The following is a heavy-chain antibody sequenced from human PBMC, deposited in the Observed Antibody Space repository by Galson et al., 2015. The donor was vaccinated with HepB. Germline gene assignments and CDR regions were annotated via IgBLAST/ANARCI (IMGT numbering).Heavy chain of an antibody. Sequence: SLRLSCAASGFTFDNFAMHWVRQVPGKGLEWVSGLSWNSGSYGYADSVKGRFTISRDNSKNSLYLQMNSLRPEDTAVYYCAKDRWDLLRMGAFDVWAKGHWSPCLQ. CDR2: LSWNSGSY. CDR1: GFTFDNFA. V-gene: IGHV3-9*01. D-gene: IGHD2-8*01. CDR3: AKDRWDLLRMGAFDV. J-gene: IGHJ3*01.